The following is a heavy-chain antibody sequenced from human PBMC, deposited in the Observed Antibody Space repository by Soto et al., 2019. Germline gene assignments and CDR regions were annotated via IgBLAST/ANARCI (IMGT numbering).Heavy chain of an antibody. CDR2: IYYSGST. CDR1: GGSISSGGYY. D-gene: IGHD6-13*01. J-gene: IGHJ4*02. V-gene: IGHV4-31*03. CDR3: ARVPKARRQQLATYYFDY. Sequence: TSETLSLTCTVSGGSISSGGYYWSWIRQHPGKGLEWIGYIYYSGSTYYNPSLKSRVTISVDTSKNQFSLKLSSVTAADTAVYYCARVPKARRQQLATYYFDYWGQGTLVTVSS.